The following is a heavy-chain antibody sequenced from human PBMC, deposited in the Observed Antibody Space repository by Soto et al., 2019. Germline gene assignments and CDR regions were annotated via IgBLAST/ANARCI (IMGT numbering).Heavy chain of an antibody. CDR2: ISGSGGST. Sequence: EVQMLESGGGLVQPGGSLRLSCAASGFTFSSYAMSWVRQAPGKGLEWVSAISGSGGSTYYADSVKGRFTISRDNSKNTLYLQMNSLRAEDTAVYYCAKGPHYYGSASQYGMDVWGQGTTVTVSS. CDR1: GFTFSSYA. CDR3: AKGPHYYGSASQYGMDV. V-gene: IGHV3-23*01. J-gene: IGHJ6*02. D-gene: IGHD3-10*01.